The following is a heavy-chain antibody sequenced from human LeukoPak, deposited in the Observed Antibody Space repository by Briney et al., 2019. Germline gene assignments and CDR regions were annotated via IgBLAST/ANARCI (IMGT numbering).Heavy chain of an antibody. D-gene: IGHD1-26*01. CDR1: GFTFDDYA. J-gene: IGHJ4*02. CDR3: ARWAVGATMSGDY. V-gene: IGHV3-9*01. Sequence: PGGSLRLSCAASGFTFDDYAMHWVRQAPGKGLEWVSGISWNSGGIGYADSVKGRFTISRDNAKNSLYLQMNSLRAEDTAVYYCARWAVGATMSGDYWGQGTLVTVSS. CDR2: ISWNSGGI.